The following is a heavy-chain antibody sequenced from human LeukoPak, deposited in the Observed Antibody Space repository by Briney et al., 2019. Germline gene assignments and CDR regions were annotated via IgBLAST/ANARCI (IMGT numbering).Heavy chain of an antibody. V-gene: IGHV3-74*01. CDR3: ARDNWGSFDY. CDR1: GFTFSAYW. J-gene: IGHJ4*02. D-gene: IGHD7-27*01. Sequence: SGGSLRLSCVDSGFTFSAYWMCCVRHAPGQGLGYFSHMSNDGSYTVYADSVKGRFTTSRKNDKNTVYLQMNSLRAEDTAVYHCARDNWGSFDYWGQGVLITVSS. CDR2: MSNDGSYT.